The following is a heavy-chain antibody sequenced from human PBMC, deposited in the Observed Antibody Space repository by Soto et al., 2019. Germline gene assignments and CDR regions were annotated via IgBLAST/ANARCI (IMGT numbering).Heavy chain of an antibody. V-gene: IGHV1-18*01. CDR2: IIAYNGQI. Sequence: QVQLVQSGPEVKRPGASVKVSCKASGFTFTNYGFAWVRQAPGQGLEWLGWIIAYNGQIDLPENFQGRLTMTTDTSSSTAYMELRSLSSDHPAVYFCERGRSEVQFDYLVQGTLVNVSS. J-gene: IGHJ4*02. CDR1: GFTFTNYG. CDR3: ERGRSEVQFDY.